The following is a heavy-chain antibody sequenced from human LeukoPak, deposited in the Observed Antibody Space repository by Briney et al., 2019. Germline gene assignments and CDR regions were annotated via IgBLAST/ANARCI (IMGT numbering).Heavy chain of an antibody. V-gene: IGHV3-74*01. Sequence: EGSLRLSCEASGFTFSQYWTHWVRQAPGKGLVWVSRIDPDGSSTNYADSVKGRFTISRDNAKNTLYLQLNSLRAEDTAVYYCAREDYSNYAPYFDYWGQGTLVTVSS. D-gene: IGHD4-11*01. CDR1: GFTFSQYW. CDR2: IDPDGSST. J-gene: IGHJ4*02. CDR3: AREDYSNYAPYFDY.